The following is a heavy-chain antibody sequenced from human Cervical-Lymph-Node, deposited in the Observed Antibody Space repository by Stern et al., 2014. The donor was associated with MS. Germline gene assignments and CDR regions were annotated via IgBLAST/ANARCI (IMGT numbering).Heavy chain of an antibody. J-gene: IGHJ4*02. D-gene: IGHD4-17*01. V-gene: IGHV5-51*01. Sequence: EVQLVQSGAEVKKPGESLKISCKGSGYSFTANWIAWVRQMPGKGLEWMGIIYPVDSYTRYSPSCQGQVTISADKSISTAYLQWSSLKASDTAMYYCARDYGDYAFDYWGQGTLVTVSS. CDR2: IYPVDSYT. CDR1: GYSFTANW. CDR3: ARDYGDYAFDY.